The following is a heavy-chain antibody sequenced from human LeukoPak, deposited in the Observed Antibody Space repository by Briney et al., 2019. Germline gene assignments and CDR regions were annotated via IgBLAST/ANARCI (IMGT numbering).Heavy chain of an antibody. Sequence: GGSLRLSCAASGFTFSSYSMNWVRQAPGKGLEWVSCITSSSTYIYYADSVKGRFTISRDNAKNSLYLQMNSLRAEDTAVYYCAALSRGYSGYDLDYWGQGTLVTVSS. CDR3: AALSRGYSGYDLDY. J-gene: IGHJ4*02. CDR1: GFTFSSYS. V-gene: IGHV3-21*01. D-gene: IGHD5-12*01. CDR2: ITSSSTYI.